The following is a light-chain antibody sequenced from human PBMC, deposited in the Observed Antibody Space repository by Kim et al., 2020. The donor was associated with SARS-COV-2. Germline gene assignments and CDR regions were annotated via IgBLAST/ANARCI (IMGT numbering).Light chain of an antibody. CDR2: RNN. V-gene: IGLV1-47*01. CDR1: SSNIGSNY. CDR3: AAWDDSLSGSWV. J-gene: IGLJ3*02. Sequence: ELTQPPSASGTPGQRVTISCSGSSSNIGSNYVYWYQQLPGTAPKLLIYRNNQRPSGVPDRFSGSKSGTSASLAISGLRSEDEADYYCAAWDDSLSGSWVFGGGTQLTVL.